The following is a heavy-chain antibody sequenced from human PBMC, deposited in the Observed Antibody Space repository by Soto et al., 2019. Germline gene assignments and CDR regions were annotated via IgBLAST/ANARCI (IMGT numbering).Heavy chain of an antibody. CDR1: GDSMSSGAYY. D-gene: IGHD3-22*01. J-gene: IGHJ4*02. CDR2: IYHSGDT. V-gene: IGHV4-31*03. Sequence: SETLSLTCSVSGDSMSSGAYYWSWIRQHPGKGLEWIAYIYHSGDTHYNPSLRSRITISVDTSKNQFSLKLTSVTDADTAVYYCASTYSGYLDNWGQGALVTVSS. CDR3: ASTYSGYLDN.